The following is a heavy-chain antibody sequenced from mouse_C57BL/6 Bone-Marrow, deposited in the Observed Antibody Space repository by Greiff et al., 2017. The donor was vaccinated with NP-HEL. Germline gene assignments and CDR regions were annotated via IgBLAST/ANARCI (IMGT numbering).Heavy chain of an antibody. Sequence: QVQLQQPGAELVKPGASVKLSCKASGYTFTSYWMQWVKQRPGQGLEWIGEIDPSASYTTYNQQFKGKATLHVDTSSSTAYMQLSSLTAEDSAVYYFARSRNYYGSYWDFDVWGTGTTVTVSS. V-gene: IGHV1-50*01. D-gene: IGHD1-1*01. CDR1: GYTFTSYW. CDR3: ARSRNYYGSYWDFDV. CDR2: IDPSASYT. J-gene: IGHJ1*03.